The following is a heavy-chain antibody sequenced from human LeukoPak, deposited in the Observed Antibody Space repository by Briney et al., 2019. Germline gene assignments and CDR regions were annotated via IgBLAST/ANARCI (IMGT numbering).Heavy chain of an antibody. D-gene: IGHD3-22*01. CDR3: AREGEYYYDSKFDY. CDR2: IKQDGSEK. Sequence: GGSLRLSCAASGFTFSSYWMSWVRQAPGKGLEGVANIKQDGSEKYYVDSVKGRFTISRDNAKNSLYLQMNSLRAEDTAVYYCAREGEYYYDSKFDYWGQGTLVTVSS. V-gene: IGHV3-7*01. J-gene: IGHJ4*02. CDR1: GFTFSSYW.